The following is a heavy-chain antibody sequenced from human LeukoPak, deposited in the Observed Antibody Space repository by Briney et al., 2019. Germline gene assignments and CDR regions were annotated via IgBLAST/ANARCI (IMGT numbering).Heavy chain of an antibody. CDR3: ARFPLFYYDSSGYWRDYAFDI. CDR2: INHSGST. J-gene: IGHJ3*02. Sequence: SETLSLTCAVYGGSFSGYYWSWIRQPPGKGLEWIGEINHSGSTNYNPSLKGRVTISVDTSKNQFSLKLSSVTAADTAVYYCARFPLFYYDSSGYWRDYAFDIWGQGTMVTVSS. CDR1: GGSFSGYY. V-gene: IGHV4-34*01. D-gene: IGHD3-22*01.